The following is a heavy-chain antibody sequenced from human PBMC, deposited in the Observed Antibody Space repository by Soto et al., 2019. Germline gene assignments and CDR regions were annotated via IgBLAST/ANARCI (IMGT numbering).Heavy chain of an antibody. CDR3: ARVVALAARPDY. D-gene: IGHD6-6*01. Sequence: VASVKVSCKASGGTFSSYAISWVRQAPGQGLEWMGGIIPIFGTANYAQKFQGRVTITADESTSTAYMELSSLRSEDTAVYYCARVVALAARPDYWGQGTLVTVSS. J-gene: IGHJ4*02. CDR1: GGTFSSYA. CDR2: IIPIFGTA. V-gene: IGHV1-69*13.